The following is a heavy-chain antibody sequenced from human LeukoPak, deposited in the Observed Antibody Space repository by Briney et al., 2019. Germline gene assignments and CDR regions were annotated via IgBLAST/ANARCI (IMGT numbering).Heavy chain of an antibody. V-gene: IGHV3-23*01. CDR2: TSDRGDYT. Sequence: GGSLRLSCAASGFTFTSYSMSWVRQDPGEGLEWVSGTSDRGDYTYYADSVKGRFTISRDSSKNTLFLQMNSLRAEDTALYFCARKAQYNGHYPLDYWGQGTLVTVSS. CDR1: GFTFTSYS. CDR3: ARKAQYNGHYPLDY. J-gene: IGHJ4*02. D-gene: IGHD1-7*01.